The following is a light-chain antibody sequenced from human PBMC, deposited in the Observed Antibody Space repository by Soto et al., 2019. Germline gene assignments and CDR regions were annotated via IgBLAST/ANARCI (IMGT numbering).Light chain of an antibody. CDR1: QSISSY. J-gene: IGKJ2*01. V-gene: IGKV1-39*01. Sequence: DIQMTQSPSSLSASVGDRVTITCRASQSISSYLNWYQQKPGKAPKLLIYAASSLQSGVPSRFSGSGSGTDFPRTIRRLQPEDFATYYCQQSYSTPPTFGQGTKLEIK. CDR3: QQSYSTPPT. CDR2: AAS.